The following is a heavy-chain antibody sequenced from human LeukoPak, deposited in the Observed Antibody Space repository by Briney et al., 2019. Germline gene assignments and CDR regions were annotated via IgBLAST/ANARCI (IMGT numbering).Heavy chain of an antibody. CDR2: LYSDGNT. Sequence: PGGSLRLSCVVSGFTVSSNYMSWVRQAPGKGLEWVSVLYSDGNTYHADSVKGRFTISRDNSKNTLYLQMNSLRAEDTAVYYCAREGASSSFGYWGQGTLVTVSS. CDR1: GFTVSSNY. J-gene: IGHJ4*02. D-gene: IGHD6-13*01. CDR3: AREGASSSFGY. V-gene: IGHV3-53*01.